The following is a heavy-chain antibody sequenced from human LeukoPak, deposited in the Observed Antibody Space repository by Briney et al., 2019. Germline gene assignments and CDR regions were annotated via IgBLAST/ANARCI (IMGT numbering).Heavy chain of an antibody. J-gene: IGHJ4*02. CDR1: GFTFGSYV. V-gene: IGHV3-23*01. CDR3: AKGSGPSWPYYFDY. D-gene: IGHD6-19*01. Sequence: PGGSLRLSCAASGFTFGSYVMSWVRQAPGKGLEWVSAITRGSDSTYNADSVKGRFTISRDNSKNTLYLQMNTLRAEDTAVYYCAKGSGPSWPYYFDYWGQGTLVTVSS. CDR2: ITRGSDST.